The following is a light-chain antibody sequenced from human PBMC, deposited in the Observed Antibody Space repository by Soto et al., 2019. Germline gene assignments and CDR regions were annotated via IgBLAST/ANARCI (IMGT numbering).Light chain of an antibody. Sequence: VLTQSPGTLSLSPGERATLSCRASQSVSGSHLAWYLQKPGQPPRLLIYGASIRATGIPDRFSGSGSGTDFSLTISRLEPEDFAVYYCLQFGSPTLYTFGQGTKLEIK. CDR3: LQFGSPTLYT. J-gene: IGKJ2*01. CDR2: GAS. V-gene: IGKV3-20*01. CDR1: QSVSGSH.